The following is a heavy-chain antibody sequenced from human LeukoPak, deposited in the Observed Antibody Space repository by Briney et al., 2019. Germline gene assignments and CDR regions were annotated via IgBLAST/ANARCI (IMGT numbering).Heavy chain of an antibody. Sequence: PSETLSLTCAVYGGSFSGYYWSWIRQPPGKGLEWIGEISHSGSTNYNPSLKSRVTISVDTSKNQFSLKLSSVTTADTAVYYCARHGEQWLVEESNWFDPWGQGTLVTVSS. J-gene: IGHJ5*02. CDR1: GGSFSGYY. CDR2: ISHSGST. V-gene: IGHV4-34*01. CDR3: ARHGEQWLVEESNWFDP. D-gene: IGHD6-19*01.